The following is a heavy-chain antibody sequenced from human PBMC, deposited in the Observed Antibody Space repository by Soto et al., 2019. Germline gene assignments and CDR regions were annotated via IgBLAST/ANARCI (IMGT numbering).Heavy chain of an antibody. D-gene: IGHD1-1*01. CDR2: INAGNGNT. V-gene: IGHV1-3*05. CDR3: AREGRWLQLLGWKNDAFDI. J-gene: IGHJ3*02. Sequence: QVQLVQSGAEEKKPGASVKVSCKASGYTFTSYAMHWVRQAPGQRLEWMGWINAGNGNTKYSQKFQGRVTITRDTSASTAYMALSSLRSEDTAVYYCAREGRWLQLLGWKNDAFDIWGQGTMVTVSS. CDR1: GYTFTSYA.